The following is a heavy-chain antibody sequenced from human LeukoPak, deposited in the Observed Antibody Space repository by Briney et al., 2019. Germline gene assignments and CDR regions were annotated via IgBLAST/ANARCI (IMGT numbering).Heavy chain of an antibody. D-gene: IGHD2-15*01. CDR3: VKLLVEMRVLLPYFDY. CDR1: GFTFSNYA. J-gene: IGHJ4*02. Sequence: PGGSLRLSCSASGFTFSNYAIHWVRQAPGKGLDFVSAISPSGGSTYYADSVKGRFTISRDNSKNMLYLQMSSLRPEDTAVYYCVKLLVEMRVLLPYFDYWGQGTLVTVSS. CDR2: ISPSGGST. V-gene: IGHV3-64D*06.